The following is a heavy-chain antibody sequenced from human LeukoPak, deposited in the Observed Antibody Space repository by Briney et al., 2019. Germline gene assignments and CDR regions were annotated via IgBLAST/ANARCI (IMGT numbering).Heavy chain of an antibody. D-gene: IGHD3-9*01. J-gene: IGHJ4*02. CDR2: IHQSGSN. V-gene: IGHV4-34*01. CDR1: GGSFSGYS. CDR3: AKEAKYYDILIGYYRSFYYFDY. Sequence: SETLSLTCTVSGGSFSGYSWNWIRQSPGKGLEWIGEIHQSGSNNYNPSLKSRVTISVDTSKNQFSLNLTSVTAADTAVYYCAKEAKYYDILIGYYRSFYYFDYWGQGPLVTVSS.